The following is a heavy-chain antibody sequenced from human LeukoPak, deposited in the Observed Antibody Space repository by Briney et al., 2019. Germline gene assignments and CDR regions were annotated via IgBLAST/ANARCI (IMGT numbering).Heavy chain of an antibody. CDR2: ISSGSSFI. Sequence: PGGSLNSSFAASGFSFSTFNMNWFRRAPGPGLEWAYSISSGSSFIYYADSVKGRFTISRDNAKNSLYLQMNSLRAEDTAVYYCARDGFDIAAATMDVWGKGTTVTVSS. CDR3: ARDGFDIAAATMDV. V-gene: IGHV3-21*01. CDR1: GFSFSTFN. J-gene: IGHJ6*04. D-gene: IGHD6-13*01.